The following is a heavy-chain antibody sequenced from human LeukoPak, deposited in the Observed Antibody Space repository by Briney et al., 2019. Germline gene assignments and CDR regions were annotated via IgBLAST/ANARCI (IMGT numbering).Heavy chain of an antibody. CDR2: IYYTGST. D-gene: IGHD4-17*01. CDR1: GGSISGYY. V-gene: IGHV4-59*01. CDR3: VRSKSGTYGWFDP. Sequence: SETLSLTCTVSGGSISGYYWSWIRQPPGKGLEWVGYIYYTGSTNYNPSLKSRVIISVDTSKNQFSLKVSSVTAADTAVYYCVRSKSGTYGWFDPWGQGTLVTVPS. J-gene: IGHJ5*02.